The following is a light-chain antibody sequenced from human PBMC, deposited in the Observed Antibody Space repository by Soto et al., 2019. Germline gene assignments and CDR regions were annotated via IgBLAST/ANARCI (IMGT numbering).Light chain of an antibody. CDR2: AVS. Sequence: LTQPRSVSGSPGQSVTISCTGTSGDIDTYDHVSWYQQHPGKAPKLIIYAVSKRPSGVPDRFSGSKSGITASLTISGLQADDEADYYCSSYTSSLYVFGTGTKVTVL. CDR3: SSYTSSLYV. V-gene: IGLV2-11*01. CDR1: SGDIDTYDH. J-gene: IGLJ1*01.